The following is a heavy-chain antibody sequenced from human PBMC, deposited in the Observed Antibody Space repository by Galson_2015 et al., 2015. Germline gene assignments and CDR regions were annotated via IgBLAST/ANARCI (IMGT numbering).Heavy chain of an antibody. CDR1: GYSFTSYW. J-gene: IGHJ6*02. CDR3: ARHGGLVSAPPLWDV. CDR2: IDPSDSYT. Sequence: QSGAEVKKPGESLRISCKGSGYSFTSYWISWVRQMPGEGLEWMGRIDPSDSYTNYSPSFQGHVTISADKSISTAYLQWSSLKSSDTAIYYCARHGGLVSAPPLWDVWGQGTTVTVS. V-gene: IGHV5-10-1*01. D-gene: IGHD2-21*01.